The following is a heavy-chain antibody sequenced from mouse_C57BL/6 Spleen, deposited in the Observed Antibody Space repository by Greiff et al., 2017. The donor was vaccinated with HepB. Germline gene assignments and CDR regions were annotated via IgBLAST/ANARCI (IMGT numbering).Heavy chain of an antibody. CDR2: INPNNGGT. CDR3: AFGSYYFDY. CDR1: GYTFTDYY. V-gene: IGHV1-26*01. J-gene: IGHJ2*01. D-gene: IGHD1-1*01. Sequence: VQLQQSGPELVKPGASVKISCKASGYTFTDYYMNWVKQSHGKSLEWIGDINPNNGGTSYNQKFKGKATLTVDKSSSTAYMELRSLTSEDSAVYYGAFGSYYFDYWGQGTTLTVSS.